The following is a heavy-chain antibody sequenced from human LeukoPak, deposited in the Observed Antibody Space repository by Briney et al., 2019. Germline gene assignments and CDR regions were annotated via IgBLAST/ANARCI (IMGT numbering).Heavy chain of an antibody. CDR2: IKQDGSEK. CDR3: ARGQWLQFDVFDI. Sequence: TGGSLRLSCAASGFTFSSYWMSWVRQAPGKGLEWVANIKQDGSEKYYVDSVKGRFTISRDNAKNSLYLKMNSLRAEDTAVYYCARGQWLQFDVFDIWGQGTMVTVSS. V-gene: IGHV3-7*04. D-gene: IGHD5-24*01. CDR1: GFTFSSYW. J-gene: IGHJ3*02.